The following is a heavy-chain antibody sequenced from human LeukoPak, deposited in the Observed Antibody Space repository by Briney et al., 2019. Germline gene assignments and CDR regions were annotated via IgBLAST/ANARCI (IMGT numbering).Heavy chain of an antibody. CDR2: VYHSGTT. Sequence: SETLSLTCSVSGGLISSGGYYWSWIRQHPGMGLEWIGHVYHSGTTNYNPSLKSRVTISADTSKNQFSLKLNSVTAADTAVYFCARWAVRGVVNFDYWGQGIRVTVSS. J-gene: IGHJ4*02. CDR3: ARWAVRGVVNFDY. V-gene: IGHV4-31*03. D-gene: IGHD3-10*01. CDR1: GGLISSGGYY.